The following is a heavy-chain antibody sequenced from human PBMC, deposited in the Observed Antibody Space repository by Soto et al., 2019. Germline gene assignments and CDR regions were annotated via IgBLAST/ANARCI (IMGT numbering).Heavy chain of an antibody. CDR3: AKDLFMRTRNLSRTAPNWFDP. J-gene: IGHJ5*02. V-gene: IGHV3-23*01. CDR2: ISGSGGST. D-gene: IGHD1-7*01. CDR1: GFTFSSYA. Sequence: GGSLRLSCAASGFTFSSYAMSWVRQAPGKGLEWVSAISGSGGSTYYADSVKGRFTISRDNSKNTLYLQMNSLRAEDTAVYYCAKDLFMRTRNLSRTAPNWFDPWGQGTLVTVSS.